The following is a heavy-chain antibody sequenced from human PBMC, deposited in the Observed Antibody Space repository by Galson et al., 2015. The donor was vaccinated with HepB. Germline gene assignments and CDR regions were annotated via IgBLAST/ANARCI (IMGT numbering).Heavy chain of an antibody. CDR1: GYTFTKYG. CDR3: ARADGDYDFWSGSLDY. Sequence: SVKVSCKASGYTFTKYGISWVRQAPGQGLEWMGWISAHNGNTNYAQKFQGRIVMTTDTSTNTASMELRSLRSDDPAVYYCARADGDYDFWSGSLDYWGQGTLVTVSS. J-gene: IGHJ4*02. CDR2: ISAHNGNT. D-gene: IGHD3-3*01. V-gene: IGHV1-18*01.